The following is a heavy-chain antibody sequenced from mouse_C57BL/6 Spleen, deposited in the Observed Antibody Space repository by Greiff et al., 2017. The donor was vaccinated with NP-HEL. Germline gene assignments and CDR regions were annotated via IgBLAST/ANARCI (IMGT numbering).Heavy chain of an antibody. D-gene: IGHD2-4*01. CDR1: GFTFSSYG. V-gene: IGHV5-6*01. CDR2: ISSGGSYT. CDR3: ARRGVYEYEEVFLDY. J-gene: IGHJ2*01. Sequence: VQLQESGGDLVKPGGSLKLSCAASGFTFSSYGMSWVRQTPDKRLEWVATISSGGSYTYYPDCVKGRFTISRDNAKNTLYLQMSSLKSEDTAMYYCARRGVYEYEEVFLDYWGQGTTLTVSS.